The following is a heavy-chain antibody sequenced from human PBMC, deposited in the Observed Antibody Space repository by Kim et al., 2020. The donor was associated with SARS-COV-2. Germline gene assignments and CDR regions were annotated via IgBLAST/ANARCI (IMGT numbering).Heavy chain of an antibody. CDR1: GFAFSSYN. CDR2: IRADSSTI. CDR3: VRDGMATGNLDR. D-gene: IGHD6-13*01. J-gene: IGHJ5*02. Sequence: GGSLRLSCAASGFAFSSYNMDWVRQAPGRGVEWVAYIRADSSTILYAESVRGRFTISRDNAKNSLYLQTNSLRDEDTALYYCVRDGMATGNLDRWGQGTLVTVSS. V-gene: IGHV3-48*02.